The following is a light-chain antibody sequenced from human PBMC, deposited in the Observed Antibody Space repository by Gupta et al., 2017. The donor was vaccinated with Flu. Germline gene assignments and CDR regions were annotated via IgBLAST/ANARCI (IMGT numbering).Light chain of an antibody. Sequence: DIQLTQSPSFLYAFVGDRVTITCRASQGISSYLAWYQQKPGKAPKLLIYVASTLQSGVPSRFSGSGSGTEFTLTITSLQPEDFAIYYCQQFNSYPLTFGQGTKLEIK. CDR2: VAS. CDR1: QGISSY. J-gene: IGKJ2*01. CDR3: QQFNSYPLT. V-gene: IGKV1-9*01.